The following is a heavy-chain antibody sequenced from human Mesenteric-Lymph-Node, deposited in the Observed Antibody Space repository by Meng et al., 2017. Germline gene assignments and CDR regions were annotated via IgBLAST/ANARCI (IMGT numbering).Heavy chain of an antibody. CDR1: GFTFSSYA. CDR2: FTGGGGAA. V-gene: IGHV3-23*01. Sequence: GGSLRLSCAASGFTFSSYAMSWVRQAPGKGLEWVSTFTGGGGAAYYADSVKGRFTTKRDDSKNTLYLQMNSLRAEDTAVYYCATERVTTAWGQGALVTVSS. CDR3: ATERVTTA. D-gene: IGHD3-22*01. J-gene: IGHJ4*02.